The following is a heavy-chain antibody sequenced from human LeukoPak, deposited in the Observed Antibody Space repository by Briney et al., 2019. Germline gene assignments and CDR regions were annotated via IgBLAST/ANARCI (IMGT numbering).Heavy chain of an antibody. Sequence: PGGSLRLSCAASGFTFSSYAMSWVRQAPGKGLEWVSAISGSGGSTYYADSVKGRFTISRDNSKNTLYLQMNGLRAEDTAVYYCANFRYNWSDGGLWGQGTLVTVSS. CDR3: ANFRYNWSDGGL. J-gene: IGHJ4*02. CDR1: GFTFSSYA. V-gene: IGHV3-23*01. D-gene: IGHD1-20*01. CDR2: ISGSGGST.